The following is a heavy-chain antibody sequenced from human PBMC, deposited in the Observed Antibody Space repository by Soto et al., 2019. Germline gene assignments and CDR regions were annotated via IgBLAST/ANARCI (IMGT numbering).Heavy chain of an antibody. D-gene: IGHD3-10*01. V-gene: IGHV3-33*01. J-gene: IGHJ3*02. CDR1: GFTFSSYG. Sequence: QVQLVESGGGVVQPGRSLRLSCAASGFTFSSYGMHWVRQAPGKGLEWVAVIWYDGSNKYYADSVKGRFTISRDNSKNTLDLQMDSRRAEDTAVYYCARVRITMVRGVIGAFDIWGQGTMVTVSS. CDR3: ARVRITMVRGVIGAFDI. CDR2: IWYDGSNK.